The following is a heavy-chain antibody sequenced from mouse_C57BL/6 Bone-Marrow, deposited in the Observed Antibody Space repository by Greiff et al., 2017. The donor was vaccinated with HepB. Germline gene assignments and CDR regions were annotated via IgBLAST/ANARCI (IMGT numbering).Heavy chain of an antibody. CDR3: ARHGLYYDYDPAWFAY. D-gene: IGHD2-4*01. CDR1: GYTFTEYT. J-gene: IGHJ3*01. CDR2: FYPGSGSI. Sequence: VVKPGASVKLSCKASGYTFTEYTIHWVKQRSGQGLEWIGWFYPGSGSIKYNEKFKDKATLTSDKSSSTVYMELSRLTSEDSAVYFCARHGLYYDYDPAWFAYWGQGTLVTVSA. V-gene: IGHV1-62-2*01.